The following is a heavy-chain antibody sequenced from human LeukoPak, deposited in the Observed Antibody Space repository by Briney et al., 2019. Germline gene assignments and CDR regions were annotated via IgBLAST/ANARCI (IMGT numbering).Heavy chain of an antibody. CDR2: ISRSGSYV. Sequence: GGSLRLSCEVSGFTSSNYTMNWVRQAPGKGLELVSSISRSGSYVYFADSVRGRFTISRDNAKSSLYLQMNSLRAEDTAVYYCAREPVMYDFWSGSPVYFDYWGQGTLVTVSS. D-gene: IGHD3-3*01. CDR1: GFTSSNYT. V-gene: IGHV3-21*01. CDR3: AREPVMYDFWSGSPVYFDY. J-gene: IGHJ4*02.